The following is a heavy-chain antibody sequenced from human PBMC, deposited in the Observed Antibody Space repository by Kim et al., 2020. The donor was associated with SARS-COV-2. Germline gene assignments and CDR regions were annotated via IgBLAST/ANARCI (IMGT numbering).Heavy chain of an antibody. V-gene: IGHV3-21*01. D-gene: IGHD3-10*01. J-gene: IGHJ4*02. Sequence: YYADSVKGRFTISRDNAKNSLYLQMNSLRAEDTAVYYCARGTTMVRVDYWGQGTLVTVSS. CDR3: ARGTTMVRVDY.